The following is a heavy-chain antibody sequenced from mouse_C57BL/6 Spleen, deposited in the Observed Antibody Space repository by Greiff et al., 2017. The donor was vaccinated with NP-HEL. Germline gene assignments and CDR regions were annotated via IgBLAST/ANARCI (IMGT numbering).Heavy chain of an antibody. D-gene: IGHD1-1*01. CDR1: GYTFTDYE. CDR2: IDPETGGT. J-gene: IGHJ1*03. Sequence: QVHVKQSGAELVRPGASVTLSCKASGYTFTDYEMHWVKQTPVHGLEWIGAIDPETGGTAYNQKFKGKAILTADKSSSTAYMELRSLTSEDSAVYYCTRERDFYYYGSRGYFDVWGTGTTVTVSS. CDR3: TRERDFYYYGSRGYFDV. V-gene: IGHV1-15*01.